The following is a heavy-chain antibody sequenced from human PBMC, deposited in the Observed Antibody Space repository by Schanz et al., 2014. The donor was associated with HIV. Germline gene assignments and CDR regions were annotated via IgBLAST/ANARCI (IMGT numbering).Heavy chain of an antibody. CDR2: ISYDGSKK. Sequence: QVQLVESGGGVVQPGWSLRLSCVASGFTFSTYGMHWVRQSPGKGLEWMAVISYDGSKKYYGDSVKGRFTISRDNSKNTLYVELNSLRPEDTAVYYCAKDGSRKVRLLEGPGYYLDHWGQGALVTVSS. J-gene: IGHJ4*02. D-gene: IGHD3-3*01. V-gene: IGHV3-30*18. CDR3: AKDGSRKVRLLEGPGYYLDH. CDR1: GFTFSTYG.